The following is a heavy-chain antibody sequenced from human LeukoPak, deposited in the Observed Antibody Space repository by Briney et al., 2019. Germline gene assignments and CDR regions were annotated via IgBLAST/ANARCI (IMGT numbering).Heavy chain of an antibody. CDR2: ISSSSSAI. CDR3: ARGGWARPDY. D-gene: IGHD3-10*01. V-gene: IGHV3-48*02. CDR1: GFTFSSYG. J-gene: IGHJ4*02. Sequence: GGSLRLSCTASGFTFSSYGMNWVRQAPGKGLKWVSYISSSSSAINYADSVKGRFTISRDNAKNPLFLQMNSLRDEDTAVYYCARGGWARPDYWGQGTLVTVSS.